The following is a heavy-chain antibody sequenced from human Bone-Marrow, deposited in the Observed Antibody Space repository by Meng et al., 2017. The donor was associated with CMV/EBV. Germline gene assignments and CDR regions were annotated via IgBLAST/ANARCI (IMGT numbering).Heavy chain of an antibody. CDR1: GFTFSGSA. D-gene: IGHD3-16*01. V-gene: IGHV3-73*01. CDR2: IRSKANSYAT. CDR3: ARVPGVTWGHGLDV. Sequence: GESLKISCAASGFTFSGSAMHWVRQASGKGLEWVGRIRSKANSYATAYAASVKGRFTISRDDSQNSLYLQMNSLKTEDTAVYYCARVPGVTWGHGLDVWGQGTTVTVSS. J-gene: IGHJ6*02.